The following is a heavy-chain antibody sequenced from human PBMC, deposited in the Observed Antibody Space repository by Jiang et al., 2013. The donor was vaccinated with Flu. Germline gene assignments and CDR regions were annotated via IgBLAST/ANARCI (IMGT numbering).Heavy chain of an antibody. CDR2: ISGYNGNT. CDR1: GYSFNSYG. D-gene: IGHD3-16*02. J-gene: IGHJ3*02. Sequence: SGAEVKKPGASVKVSCKTSGYSFNSYGITWVRQAPGQGLEWMGWISGYNGNTDYAQKFRGRVTMTTDTSTTTAYMELRGLRSDDTAVYYCAREGFITKILGDAFDIWGQGTMVTVSS. CDR3: AREGFITKILGDAFDI. V-gene: IGHV1-18*04.